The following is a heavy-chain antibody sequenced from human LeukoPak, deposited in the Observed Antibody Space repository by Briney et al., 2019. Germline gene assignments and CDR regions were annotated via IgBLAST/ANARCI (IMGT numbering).Heavy chain of an antibody. J-gene: IGHJ5*02. V-gene: IGHV1-69*13. CDR1: GGTFSSYA. Sequence: SVKVSCKASGGTFSSYAISWVRQAPGQRLEWMGGIIPIFGTANYAQKFQGRVTITADESTSTAYMELSSLRSEDTAVYYCARGIILREDGYKKPNWFDPWGQGTLVTVSS. CDR2: IIPIFGTA. CDR3: ARGIILREDGYKKPNWFDP. D-gene: IGHD5-24*01.